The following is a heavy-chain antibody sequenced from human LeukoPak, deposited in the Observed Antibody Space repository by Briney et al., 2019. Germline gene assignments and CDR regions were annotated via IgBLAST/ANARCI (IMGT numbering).Heavy chain of an antibody. Sequence: SETLSLTCAVYGGSFSGYYWSWIRQPPGKGLEWIGEINHSGSTNYNPSLKSRVTISVDTSKNQFSLKLSSVTAADTAVYYCARDEYFGSTGSDAFDIWGQGTMVTVSS. CDR1: GGSFSGYY. V-gene: IGHV4-34*01. CDR3: ARDEYFGSTGSDAFDI. CDR2: INHSGST. D-gene: IGHD3-22*01. J-gene: IGHJ3*02.